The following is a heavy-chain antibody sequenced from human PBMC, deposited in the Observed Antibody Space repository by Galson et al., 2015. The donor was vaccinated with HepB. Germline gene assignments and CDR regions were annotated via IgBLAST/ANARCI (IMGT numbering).Heavy chain of an antibody. CDR3: ARDERMFGTGGDGFAV. D-gene: IGHD3-3*01. CDR1: VYTFNSHR. J-gene: IGHJ3*01. CDR2: ISAIQDGT. Sequence: SVKVSCKGPVYTFNSHRIMWVRQAPGHGLEYMGYISAIQDGTNSARNFQGRFTMSTDPSTSTAYMELRSLTSDDTAVYYCARDERMFGTGGDGFAVWGQGTIVIVSS. V-gene: IGHV1-18*04.